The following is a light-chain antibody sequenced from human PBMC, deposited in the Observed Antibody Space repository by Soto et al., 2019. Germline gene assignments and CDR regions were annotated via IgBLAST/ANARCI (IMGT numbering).Light chain of an antibody. CDR2: GNS. CDR3: QSYDNSRSVDV. CDR1: SSNIGAHYD. Sequence: QSVLTQPPSVSWAPGQRVTISCAGSSSNIGAHYDVHWYQQLPGTAPKLLIYGNSNRPSGVPDRFSGSKSGTSASLAITGTQAEPEAEYYCQSYDNSRSVDVLGTPTKVTV. V-gene: IGLV1-40*01. J-gene: IGLJ1*01.